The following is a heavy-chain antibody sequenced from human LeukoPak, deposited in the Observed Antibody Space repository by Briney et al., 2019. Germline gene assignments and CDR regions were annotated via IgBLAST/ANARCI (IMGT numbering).Heavy chain of an antibody. CDR1: GFTFSSYA. CDR3: ALGTYYYDSSGYIFDY. CDR2: ISGSGGST. D-gene: IGHD3-22*01. V-gene: IGHV3-23*01. Sequence: GGSLRLSCAASGFTFSSYAMSWVRQAPGKGLEWVSAISGSGGSTYYADSVKGRSTISRDNSKNTLYLQMNSLRAEDTAVYYCALGTYYYDSSGYIFDYWGQGTLVTVSS. J-gene: IGHJ4*02.